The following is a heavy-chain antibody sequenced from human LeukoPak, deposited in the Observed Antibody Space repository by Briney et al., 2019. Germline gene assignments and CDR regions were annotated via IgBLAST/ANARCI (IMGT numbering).Heavy chain of an antibody. D-gene: IGHD5-12*01. J-gene: IGHJ5*02. Sequence: SETLSLTCTVSGGSISSYYWSWIRQPAGKGLEWIGRIYTSGSTNYNPSLKSRVTMSVDTSKNQFSLKLSSVTAADTAVYYCARVGGYSFVGGLENWFDPWGQGTLVTVSS. CDR3: ARVGGYSFVGGLENWFDP. CDR2: IYTSGST. V-gene: IGHV4-4*07. CDR1: GGSISSYY.